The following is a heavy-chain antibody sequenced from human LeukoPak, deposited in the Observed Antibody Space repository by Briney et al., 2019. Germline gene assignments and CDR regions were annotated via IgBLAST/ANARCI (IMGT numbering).Heavy chain of an antibody. D-gene: IGHD2-15*01. CDR3: AKLEGCRGGSCPDF. CDR1: GFTFTDYG. J-gene: IGHJ4*02. Sequence: PGGSLRLSCAASGFTFTDYGMHWVRQAPGKGLEWVAVVSNDGITKFYADSVKGRFTLSRDNSKNTLSLQMNSLRGEDTAVYYCAKLEGCRGGSCPDFWGQGTLVTVSS. CDR2: VSNDGITK. V-gene: IGHV3-30*18.